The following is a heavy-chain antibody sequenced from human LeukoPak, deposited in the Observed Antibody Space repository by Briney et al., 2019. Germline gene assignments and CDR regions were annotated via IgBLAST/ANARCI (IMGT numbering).Heavy chain of an antibody. CDR1: GFTFSTYA. J-gene: IGHJ4*02. V-gene: IGHV3-23*01. CDR3: ARGPVGATPIDY. D-gene: IGHD1-26*01. CDR2: ISGSGGST. Sequence: GGSLRLSCAASGFTFSTYAMSWVRQAPGKGLEWVSAISGSGGSTYYADSVKGRFTISRDNSKNTLYLQMNSLRAEDTAVYYCARGPVGATPIDYWGQGTLVTVSS.